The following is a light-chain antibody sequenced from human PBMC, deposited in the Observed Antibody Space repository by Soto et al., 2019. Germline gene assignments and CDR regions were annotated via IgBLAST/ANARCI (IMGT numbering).Light chain of an antibody. J-gene: IGKJ5*01. V-gene: IGKV3-11*01. CDR2: DAS. CDR3: QQRSNWPLA. CDR1: QSVSSY. Sequence: EIVLTQSPATLSVSPGERATLSCRASQSVSSYLAWYQQKPGQAPRLLIYDASNRATGIPARFSGSGSGTDFTRTISSLEPEDFAVYYCQQRSNWPLAFGQGTRLEIK.